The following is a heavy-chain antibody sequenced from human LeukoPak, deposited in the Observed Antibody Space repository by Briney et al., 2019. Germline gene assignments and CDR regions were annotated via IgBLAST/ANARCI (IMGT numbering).Heavy chain of an antibody. Sequence: SETLSLTCAVYGGSFSGYYWSWIRQHPGKGLEWIGYIYYSGSTYYNPSLKSRVTISVDTSKNQFSLKLSSVTAADTAVYYCARGDYSNWFDPWGQGTLVTVSS. CDR3: ARGDYSNWFDP. V-gene: IGHV4-31*11. J-gene: IGHJ5*02. CDR1: GGSFSGYY. D-gene: IGHD4-11*01. CDR2: IYYSGST.